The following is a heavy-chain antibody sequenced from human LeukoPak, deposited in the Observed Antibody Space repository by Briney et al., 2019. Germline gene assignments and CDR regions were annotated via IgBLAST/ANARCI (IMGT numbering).Heavy chain of an antibody. CDR1: GFTFSNYA. J-gene: IGHJ4*02. CDR3: ANLRPVRTTSFDY. CDR2: VSSSGVTT. D-gene: IGHD1-26*01. Sequence: QTGGSLRLSCAASGFTFSNYAMSWVRQAPGKGLEWVSTVSSSGVTTYYADSIKGRFTISRDNSKNTVYLQMNSLRADDTAVYYCANLRPVRTTSFDYWGQGTLVTVSS. V-gene: IGHV3-23*01.